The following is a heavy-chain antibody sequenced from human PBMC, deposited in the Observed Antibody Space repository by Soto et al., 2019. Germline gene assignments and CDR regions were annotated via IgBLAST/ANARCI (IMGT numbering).Heavy chain of an antibody. CDR1: GGTFSSYA. CDR2: IIPIFGTA. V-gene: IGHV1-69*13. J-gene: IGHJ6*02. D-gene: IGHD3-16*02. CDR3: ARELMITFGGVIVPDGMDV. Sequence: ASVKVSCKASGGTFSSYAISWVRQAPGQGLEWMGGIIPIFGTANYAQKFQGRVTITADESTSTAYMELSSLRSEDTAVYYCARELMITFGGVIVPDGMDVWGQGTTVTVSS.